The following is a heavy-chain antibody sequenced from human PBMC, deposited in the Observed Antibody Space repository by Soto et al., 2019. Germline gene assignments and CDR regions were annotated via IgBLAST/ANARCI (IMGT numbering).Heavy chain of an antibody. CDR1: GFTFSSYS. V-gene: IGHV3-21*01. D-gene: IGHD3-9*01. J-gene: IGHJ4*02. CDR3: ARDGPLRYFDWLFI. CDR2: ISSSSSYI. Sequence: GGSLRLSCAASGFTFSSYSMNWVRQAPGKGLEWVSSISSSSSYIYYADSVKGRFTISRDNAKNSLYLQMNSLRAEDTAVYYCARDGPLRYFDWLFIWGQGTLVTVSS.